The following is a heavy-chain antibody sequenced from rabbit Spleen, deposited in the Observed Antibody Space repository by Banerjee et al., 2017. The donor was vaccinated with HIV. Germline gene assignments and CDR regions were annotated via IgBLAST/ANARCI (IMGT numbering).Heavy chain of an antibody. CDR2: IYTGSGST. Sequence: QEQLVESGGGLVQPEGSLTLTCTASGFSFSSSFYMCWVRQAPGKGLEWIGCIYTGSGSTDYASWAKGRFTISKTSSTTVTLQMTSLTAADTATYFCASGADYAYGGYDLWGPGTLVTVS. CDR3: ASGADYAYGGYDL. CDR1: GFSFSSSFY. D-gene: IGHD6-1*01. V-gene: IGHV1S45*01. J-gene: IGHJ4*01.